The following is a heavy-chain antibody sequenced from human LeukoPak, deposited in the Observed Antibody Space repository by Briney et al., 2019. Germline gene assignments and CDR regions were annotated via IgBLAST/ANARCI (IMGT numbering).Heavy chain of an antibody. Sequence: GGSLRLSCAASGFTFSSYGMHWVRQAPGKGLEWVAFIRYDGSNKYYADSVKGRFTISRDNSKNTLYLQMNSLRAEDTAVYYCAKDRYYDSSGYYRTYFDYWGQGTLVTVSS. J-gene: IGHJ4*02. CDR3: AKDRYYDSSGYYRTYFDY. V-gene: IGHV3-30*02. D-gene: IGHD3-22*01. CDR1: GFTFSSYG. CDR2: IRYDGSNK.